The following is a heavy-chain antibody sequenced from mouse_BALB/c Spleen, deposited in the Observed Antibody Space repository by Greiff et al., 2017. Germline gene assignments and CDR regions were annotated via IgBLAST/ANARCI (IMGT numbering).Heavy chain of an antibody. CDR1: GYSFTGYY. CDR3: AGNWDEAMDY. D-gene: IGHD4-1*01. J-gene: IGHJ4*01. Sequence: EVQLQQSGPELVKPGASVKISCKASGYSFTGYYMNWVKQSHGKSLEWIGNIDPYNGGTSYNQKFKGKATLTVDKSSSTAYMQLNSLTSEDSAVYYCAGNWDEAMDYWGQGTSVTVSA. V-gene: IGHV1S135*01. CDR2: IDPYNGGT.